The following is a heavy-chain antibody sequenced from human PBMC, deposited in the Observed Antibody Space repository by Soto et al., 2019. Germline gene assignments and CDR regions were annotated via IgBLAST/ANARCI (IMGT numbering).Heavy chain of an antibody. J-gene: IGHJ3*02. CDR2: ISYSGST. CDR1: GGSISSYD. CDR3: AGVGGYPFGVFYI. D-gene: IGHD3-3*01. Sequence: SETLSLTCTVSGGSISSYDWSWIRQPPGKGLEWIGYISYSGSTDYNPSHKSRVTILVDTTKNQFSLKLSSVTAADTAVYYCAGVGGYPFGVFYIWGQGKMVTVSS. V-gene: IGHV4-59*01.